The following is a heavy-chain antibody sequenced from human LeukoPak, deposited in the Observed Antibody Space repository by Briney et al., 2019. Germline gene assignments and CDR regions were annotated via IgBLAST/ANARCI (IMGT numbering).Heavy chain of an antibody. J-gene: IGHJ4*02. V-gene: IGHV4-59*12. CDR1: GGSISSYY. CDR2: IYYSGST. D-gene: IGHD3-10*01. Sequence: SETLSLPCTVSGGSISSYYWSWIRQPPGKGLEWIGYIYYSGSTNYNPSLKGRVTISVDTSKNQFSLKLSSVTAAATDVYYCARDSAEHGSGSFDYWGQGTLVTVSS. CDR3: ARDSAEHGSGSFDY.